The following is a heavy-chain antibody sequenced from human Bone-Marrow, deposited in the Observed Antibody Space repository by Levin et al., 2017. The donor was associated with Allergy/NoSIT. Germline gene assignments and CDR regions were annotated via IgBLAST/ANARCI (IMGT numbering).Heavy chain of an antibody. V-gene: IGHV3-48*02. D-gene: IGHD4-23*01. Sequence: PGGSLRLSCAASGFTFSYYAMSWVRLAPGKGVEWVSYISSSGSTFYYVDSVKGRFSISRDNAKNSLSLQMNSLRDDDTAMYYCVRGTTVAHPRAFDLWGQGTMVIVSS. CDR2: ISSSGSTF. J-gene: IGHJ3*01. CDR1: GFTFSYYA. CDR3: VRGTTVAHPRAFDL.